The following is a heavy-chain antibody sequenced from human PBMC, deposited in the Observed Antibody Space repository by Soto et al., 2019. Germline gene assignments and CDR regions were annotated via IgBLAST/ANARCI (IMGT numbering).Heavy chain of an antibody. CDR3: ARRPGRLRFLEWLPIDP. CDR2: IYYSGST. CDR1: GGSISSSSYY. Sequence: SETLSLTCTVSGGSISSSSYYWGWIRQPPGKGLEWIGSIYYSGSTYYNPSLKSRVTISVDTSKNQFSLKLSSVTAADTAVYYCARRPGRLRFLEWLPIDPWGQGTLVTVSS. V-gene: IGHV4-39*01. J-gene: IGHJ5*02. D-gene: IGHD3-3*01.